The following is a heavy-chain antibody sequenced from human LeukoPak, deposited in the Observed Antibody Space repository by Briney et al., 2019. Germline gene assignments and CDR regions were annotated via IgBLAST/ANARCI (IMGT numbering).Heavy chain of an antibody. V-gene: IGHV3-30-3*01. CDR3: YGANAEH. Sequence: PGGSLRLSCAASGFTFSSYAMHWVRQAPGKGLEWVAVISYDRSNKYYADSVKGRFTISRDNSKNTLYLQMNSLRAEDTAVYYCYGANAEHWGQGTLVTVSS. D-gene: IGHD4-23*01. J-gene: IGHJ1*01. CDR2: ISYDRSNK. CDR1: GFTFSSYA.